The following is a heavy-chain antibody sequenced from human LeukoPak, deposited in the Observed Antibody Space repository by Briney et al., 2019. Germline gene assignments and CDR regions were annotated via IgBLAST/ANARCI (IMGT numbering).Heavy chain of an antibody. CDR3: ARDPYCSSTSCDILPGD. J-gene: IGHJ4*02. CDR1: GFTFTTYW. CDR2: INQDGTEK. D-gene: IGHD2-2*02. Sequence: GGSLRLSCAASGFTFTTYWMTRVRQAPGKGLEGVANINQDGTEKYYVDSVKGRFTISRDNAKNSLYLQMNSLRAEDTAVYYCARDPYCSSTSCDILPGDWGQGTLVTVSS. V-gene: IGHV3-7*01.